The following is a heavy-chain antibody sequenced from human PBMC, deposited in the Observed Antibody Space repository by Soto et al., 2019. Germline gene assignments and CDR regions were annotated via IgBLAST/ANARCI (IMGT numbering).Heavy chain of an antibody. CDR1: GCTFSSYA. V-gene: IGHV3-23*01. CDR3: AKEGDSSGYYYSKDY. CDR2: ISGGGDST. Sequence: LRLSCAASGCTFSSYAMGWFRQAPGKGLEWVSGISGGGDSTYYANSVKGRFTISRDNSKNTLYLQMNSLRAEDTAVYYCAKEGDSSGYYYSKDYWGQGTLVNVSS. D-gene: IGHD3-22*01. J-gene: IGHJ4*02.